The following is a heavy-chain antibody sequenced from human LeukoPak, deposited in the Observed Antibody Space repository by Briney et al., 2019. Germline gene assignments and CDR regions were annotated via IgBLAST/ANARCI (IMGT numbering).Heavy chain of an antibody. CDR2: IYHSGST. Sequence: SGTLSLTCAVSGGSISSSNWWSWVRQPPGKGLGWIGEIYHSGSTNYNPSLKSRVTISVDKSKNQFSLKLSSVTAADTAVYYCASSLGIAAAIEDYWGQGTLVTVSS. D-gene: IGHD6-13*01. CDR1: GGSISSSNW. V-gene: IGHV4-4*02. CDR3: ASSLGIAAAIEDY. J-gene: IGHJ4*02.